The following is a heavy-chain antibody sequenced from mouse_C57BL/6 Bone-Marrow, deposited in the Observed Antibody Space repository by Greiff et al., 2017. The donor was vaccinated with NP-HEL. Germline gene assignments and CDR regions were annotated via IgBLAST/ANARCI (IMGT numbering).Heavy chain of an antibody. CDR2: IWRGGST. V-gene: IGHV2-5*01. Sequence: VQLVESGPGLVQPSQSLSITCTVSGFSLTSYGVHWVRQSPGKGLEWLGVIWRGGSTDYNAAFMSRLSITKDNSKSQVFFKMNSLQADDTAIYYCAKAGDYYGSRDYAMDYWGQGTSVTVSS. CDR3: AKAGDYYGSRDYAMDY. CDR1: GFSLTSYG. D-gene: IGHD1-1*01. J-gene: IGHJ4*01.